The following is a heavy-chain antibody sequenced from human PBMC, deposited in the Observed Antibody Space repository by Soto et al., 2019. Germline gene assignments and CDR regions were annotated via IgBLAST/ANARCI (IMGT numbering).Heavy chain of an antibody. V-gene: IGHV3-23*01. CDR1: GFTFNAYA. CDR3: ARVASDYINSVDH. D-gene: IGHD4-4*01. CDR2: IGGSGGNR. J-gene: IGHJ4*02. Sequence: EVQLLESGGGLVQPGGSLRLSCAASGFTFNAYAMTWVRQAPGKGLEWVSAIGGSGGNRYYAASVRGRFTISRDNSKDTVDLPMNSLRVEHTAVYYCARVASDYINSVDHWGQGILVRVSS.